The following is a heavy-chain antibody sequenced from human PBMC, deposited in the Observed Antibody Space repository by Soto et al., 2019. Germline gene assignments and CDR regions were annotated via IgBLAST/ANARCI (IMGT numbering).Heavy chain of an antibody. CDR2: IKNKANSYTT. CDR1: GFTFSDHY. D-gene: IGHD6-25*01. CDR3: ARVRLGVPTRLFDY. Sequence: PGGSLRLSCAASGFTFSDHYMDWVRQAPGKGLEWVGRIKNKANSYTTEYAASVKGRFTISRDDSKNSLDLQMNSLKTEDTAVYYCARVRLGVPTRLFDYWGQGTLVTVSS. J-gene: IGHJ4*02. V-gene: IGHV3-72*01.